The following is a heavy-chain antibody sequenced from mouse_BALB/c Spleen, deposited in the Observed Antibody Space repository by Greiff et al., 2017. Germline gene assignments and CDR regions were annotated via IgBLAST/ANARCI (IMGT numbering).Heavy chain of an antibody. D-gene: IGHD1-1*01. CDR1: GFTFSSYA. Sequence: EVKLMESGGGLVKPGGSLKLSCAASGFTFSSYAMSWVRQTPEKRLEWVASISSGGSTYYPDSVKGRFTISRDNARNILYLQMSSLRSEDTAMYYCARASRYYAMDYWGQGTSVTVSS. J-gene: IGHJ4*01. CDR2: ISSGGST. V-gene: IGHV5-6-5*01. CDR3: ARASRYYAMDY.